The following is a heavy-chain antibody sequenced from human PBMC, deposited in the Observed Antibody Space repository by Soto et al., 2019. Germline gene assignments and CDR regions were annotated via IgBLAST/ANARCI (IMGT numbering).Heavy chain of an antibody. J-gene: IGHJ4*02. Sequence: GGSLRLSCAASGFTVSSNYMSWVRQAPGKGLEWVSVIYSGGSTYYADSVKGRFTISRDNSKNTLYLQMNSLRAEDTAVYYCARDQTGILTDYWGQGTLVTVSS. CDR1: GFTVSSNY. D-gene: IGHD3-10*01. CDR2: IYSGGST. CDR3: ARDQTGILTDY. V-gene: IGHV3-66*01.